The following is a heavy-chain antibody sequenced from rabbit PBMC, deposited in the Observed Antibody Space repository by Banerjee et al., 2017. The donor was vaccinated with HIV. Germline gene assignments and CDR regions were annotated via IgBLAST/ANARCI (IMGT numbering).Heavy chain of an antibody. D-gene: IGHD8-1*01. CDR2: IVAGSSGTT. Sequence: QEQLVESGGGLVKPGASLTLTCKASGFTLSSSDYMCWVRQAPGKGLEWIGCIVAGSSGTTYYASWAKGRFTISKTSSTTVTLQMTSLTAADTATYFCARDWAADSSTHYDLWGPGTLVTVS. CDR3: ARDWAADSSTHYDL. V-gene: IGHV1S45*01. J-gene: IGHJ4*01. CDR1: GFTLSSSDY.